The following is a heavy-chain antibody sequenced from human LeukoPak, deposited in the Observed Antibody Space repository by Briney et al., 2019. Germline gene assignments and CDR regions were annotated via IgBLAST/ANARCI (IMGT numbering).Heavy chain of an antibody. Sequence: GGSLRLSCAASGFTVSSNYMSWVRQAPGKGLEWVANIKQDGSEKYYVDSVKGRFTISRDNAKNSLYLQMNSLRDEDTAVYYCARGNGRSYYYYLDVWGKGTTVTVSS. CDR1: GFTVSSNY. CDR3: ARGNGRSYYYYLDV. J-gene: IGHJ6*03. V-gene: IGHV3-7*01. D-gene: IGHD1-1*01. CDR2: IKQDGSEK.